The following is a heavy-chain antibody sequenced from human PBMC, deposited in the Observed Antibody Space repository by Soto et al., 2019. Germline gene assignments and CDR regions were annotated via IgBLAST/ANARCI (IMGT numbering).Heavy chain of an antibody. CDR3: ARESPGRFFDQ. J-gene: IGHJ4*02. CDR2: IFQSDLFQNGRT. D-gene: IGHD3-3*01. V-gene: IGHV4-4*02. Sequence: SETLSLTCAVSGDSVSSPNWWTWVRQPPGRGLEGIGDIFQSDLFQNGRTNYNPSLTSRAVISVDKSKNHFSLRLYSVTAADTAVYYCARESPGRFFDQWGRGALVTVSS. CDR1: GDSVSSPNW.